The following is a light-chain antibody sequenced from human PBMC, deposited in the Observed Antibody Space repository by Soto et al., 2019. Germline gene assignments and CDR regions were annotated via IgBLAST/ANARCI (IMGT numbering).Light chain of an antibody. CDR2: DVS. CDR1: SSDVGGYNY. Sequence: QSELNQPASVSGSPGQSITISCTGTSSDVGGYNYVSWYQQHPGKAPKLMIYDVSNRPSGVSNRFSGSKSGNTASLTISGLQAEDVADYYSRSYTSSSTKVFGT. J-gene: IGLJ1*01. V-gene: IGLV2-14*01. CDR3: RSYTSSSTKV.